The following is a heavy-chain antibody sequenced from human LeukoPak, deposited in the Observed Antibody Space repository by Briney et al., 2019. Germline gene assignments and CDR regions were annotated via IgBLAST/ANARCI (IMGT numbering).Heavy chain of an antibody. Sequence: GGSLRLSCAASGFTFSSYGIDWVRQVPGKGLEWVALISYDGSNKFYADSVKGRFTISRDNSKNTLYLEMNSLRAEDTAVYYCAKEIYDYVWGSYGMDVWGQGATVTVSS. CDR1: GFTFSSYG. CDR3: AKEIYDYVWGSYGMDV. D-gene: IGHD3-16*01. CDR2: ISYDGSNK. V-gene: IGHV3-30*18. J-gene: IGHJ6*02.